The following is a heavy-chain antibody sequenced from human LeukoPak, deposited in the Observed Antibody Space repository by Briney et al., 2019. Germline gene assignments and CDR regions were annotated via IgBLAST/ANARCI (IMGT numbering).Heavy chain of an antibody. V-gene: IGHV3-15*01. CDR1: GFTFSNAW. J-gene: IGHJ4*02. Sequence: KPGGSLRLSCAASGFTFSNAWMSWVRQAPGKGLEWVGRIKSKTDGGTTDYAAPVKGRFTISRDDSKNTLYLQMNSLKTEDTAVYYCTTVPGYSYGYYFDYWGQGTLVTVSS. CDR2: IKSKTDGGTT. D-gene: IGHD5-18*01. CDR3: TTVPGYSYGYYFDY.